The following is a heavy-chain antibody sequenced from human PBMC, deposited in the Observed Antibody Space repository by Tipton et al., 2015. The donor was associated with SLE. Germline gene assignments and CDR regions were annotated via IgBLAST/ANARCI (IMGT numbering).Heavy chain of an antibody. CDR1: GFTFSNFA. Sequence: SLRLSCAASGFTFSNFAMHWVRQAPGKGLEWVAVIWHDGSRKHYADSVKGRFIISRENSKNTVYVQMNSLRAEDTAVYYCARVGSGDFWGDSYSGFYYYGLEVWGQGTTVPGSS. J-gene: IGHJ6*02. CDR3: ARVGSGDFWGDSYSGFYYYGLEV. D-gene: IGHD3-3*01. CDR2: IWHDGSRK. V-gene: IGHV3-33*08.